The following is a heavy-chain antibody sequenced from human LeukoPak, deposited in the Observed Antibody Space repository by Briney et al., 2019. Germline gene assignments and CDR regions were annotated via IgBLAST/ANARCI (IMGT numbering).Heavy chain of an antibody. CDR1: GGSFSGYY. Sequence: PSETLSLTCAVYGGSFSGYYWSWIRQPPGKGLEWIGEINHSGSTNYNPSLKSRVTISVDTSKNQFSLKLSSVTAADTAVHYCARAGDDFWSGYYHFDYWGQGTLVTVSS. J-gene: IGHJ4*02. CDR2: INHSGST. D-gene: IGHD3-3*01. CDR3: ARAGDDFWSGYYHFDY. V-gene: IGHV4-34*01.